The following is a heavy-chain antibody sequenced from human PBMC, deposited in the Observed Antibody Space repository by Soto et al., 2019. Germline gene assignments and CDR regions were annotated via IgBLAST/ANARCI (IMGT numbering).Heavy chain of an antibody. J-gene: IGHJ5*02. D-gene: IGHD6-19*01. Sequence: QVQLVQSGAEVKKPGSSVKVSCKASEGTFSSYTISWVRQAPGQGLEWMGRIIPILGIANYAQKFQGRVTITADKSTSTAYMELSSLRSEDTAVYYCARASRGYSSGWAWFDPWGQGTLVTVSS. CDR2: IIPILGIA. V-gene: IGHV1-69*02. CDR3: ARASRGYSSGWAWFDP. CDR1: EGTFSSYT.